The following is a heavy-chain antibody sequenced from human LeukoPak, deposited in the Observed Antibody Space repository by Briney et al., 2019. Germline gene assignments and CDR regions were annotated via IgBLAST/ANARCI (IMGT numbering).Heavy chain of an antibody. D-gene: IGHD1-26*01. J-gene: IGHJ3*02. Sequence: ASVQVSCKASGYTFTDSYLHWVRQAPGQGLEWMGWINPSGRTYYPRNFQGRVTMSRDASISTAYMQLTGLKSDDTAIYYCASPIGGGSISKDAFAIWGQGTMVTVSP. CDR1: GYTFTDSY. V-gene: IGHV1-2*02. CDR3: ASPIGGGSISKDAFAI. CDR2: INPSGRT.